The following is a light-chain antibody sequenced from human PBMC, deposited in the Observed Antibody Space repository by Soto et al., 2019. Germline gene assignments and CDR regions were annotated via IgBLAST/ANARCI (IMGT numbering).Light chain of an antibody. CDR1: QSVSSSY. CDR3: QQYQSPIT. Sequence: EIVLTQSPGTLSLSPGERATLSFRASQSVSSSYLAWYQQKPGRAPRLLISGASNRATGIPDRFSGSGSGTDFTLTISRLEPEDFALYYCQQYQSPITFGQGTRLEIK. CDR2: GAS. J-gene: IGKJ5*01. V-gene: IGKV3-20*01.